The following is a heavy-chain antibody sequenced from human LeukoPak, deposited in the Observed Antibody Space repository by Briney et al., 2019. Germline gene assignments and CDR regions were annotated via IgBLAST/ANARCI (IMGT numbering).Heavy chain of an antibody. J-gene: IGHJ4*02. Sequence: PGGSLRLSCAASGFTFSSYGMSWVRQAPGKGLEWVSAISGSGGSTYYADSVKGRFTISRDNAKNSLYLQMNSLRAEDTAVYYCARDAMTTVTTIDYWGQGTLVTVSS. CDR1: GFTFSSYG. CDR2: ISGSGGST. CDR3: ARDAMTTVTTIDY. V-gene: IGHV3-23*01. D-gene: IGHD4-17*01.